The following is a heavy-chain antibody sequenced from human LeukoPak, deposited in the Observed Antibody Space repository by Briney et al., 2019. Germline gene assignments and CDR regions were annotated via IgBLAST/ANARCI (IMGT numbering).Heavy chain of an antibody. CDR3: ARDLTGPIAVAGDFDY. Sequence: GASVKVSCKASGYTFTSYGISWVRQAPGQGLEWMGWISAYNGNTNYAQKLHGRVTMTTDTSTSTAYMELRSLRSDDTAVYYCARDLTGPIAVAGDFDYWGQGTLVTVSS. V-gene: IGHV1-18*01. CDR2: ISAYNGNT. D-gene: IGHD6-19*01. CDR1: GYTFTSYG. J-gene: IGHJ4*02.